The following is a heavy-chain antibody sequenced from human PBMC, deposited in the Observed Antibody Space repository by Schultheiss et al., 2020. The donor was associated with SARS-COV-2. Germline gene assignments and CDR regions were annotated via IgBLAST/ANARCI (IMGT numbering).Heavy chain of an antibody. D-gene: IGHD3-22*01. CDR3: ARVLADYYDSSGYYYFDY. Sequence: SETLSLTCTVSGGSISSGGYYWSWIRQHPGKGLEWIGYIYYSGSTYYNPSPKSRVTISVDTSKNQFSLKLSSVTAADTAVYYCARVLADYYDSSGYYYFDYWGQGTLVTVPQ. CDR1: GGSISSGGYY. CDR2: IYYSGST. V-gene: IGHV4-31*03. J-gene: IGHJ4*02.